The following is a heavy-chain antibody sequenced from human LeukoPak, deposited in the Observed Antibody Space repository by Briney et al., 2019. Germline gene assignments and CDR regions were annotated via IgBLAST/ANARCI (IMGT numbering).Heavy chain of an antibody. V-gene: IGHV3-7*03. CDR3: AKDRRLVVVTSYFDY. J-gene: IGHJ4*02. CDR1: GFTFNWFW. D-gene: IGHD3-22*01. CDR2: IKEDGSEE. Sequence: PGGSLRLSCAGSGFTFNWFWMSWVRQTPGKGLEWVANIKEDGSEEHYLDSEKGRFTISRDNAKNSLYLQMNSLRAEDTAVYYCAKDRRLVVVTSYFDYWGQGTLVTVSS.